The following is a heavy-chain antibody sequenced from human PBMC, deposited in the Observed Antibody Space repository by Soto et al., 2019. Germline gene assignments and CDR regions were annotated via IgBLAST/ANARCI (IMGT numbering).Heavy chain of an antibody. V-gene: IGHV3-30*03. CDR3: VSDRGYGHVSVPSS. CDR1: GFTFTSYG. Sequence: QAHLVESGGGVVQPGRSLRLSCAASGFTFTSYGMHWVRQAPGTRLEWVAVISYDGGLQHYADSVKGRFTISRDNSKNMVLLQMNSLRAEDTAVYYCVSDRGYGHVSVPSSWGQGTLVSVSS. CDR2: ISYDGGLQ. D-gene: IGHD5-18*01. J-gene: IGHJ5*02.